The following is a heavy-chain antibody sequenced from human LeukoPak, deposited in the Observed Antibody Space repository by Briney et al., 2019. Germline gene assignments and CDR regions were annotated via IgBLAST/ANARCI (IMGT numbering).Heavy chain of an antibody. CDR1: GGTFSSYA. D-gene: IGHD3-3*01. J-gene: IGHJ6*03. CDR3: ARGLGEGRSIFGVVKLYYYYMDV. V-gene: IGHV1-8*03. CDR2: MNPNSGNI. Sequence: ASVKVSCKASGGTFSSYAISWVRQATGQGLEWMGWMNPNSGNIGYAQKFQGRVTITRNTSISTAYMELSSLRSEDTAMYYCARGLGEGRSIFGVVKLYYYYMDVWGKGTTVTVSS.